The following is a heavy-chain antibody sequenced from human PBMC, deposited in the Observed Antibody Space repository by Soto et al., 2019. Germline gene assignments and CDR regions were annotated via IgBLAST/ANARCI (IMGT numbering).Heavy chain of an antibody. Sequence: QVQLQESGPGLVKPSQTLSLTCTVSGGSISSGGYYWSWIRQHPGKGLEWIGYIYYSGSTYYNPSLKRRVTISVDTSKNQFSLKLSSVTAADTAVYYCARMDTAMAHFDYWGQGTLVTVSS. J-gene: IGHJ4*02. D-gene: IGHD5-18*01. CDR1: GGSISSGGYY. CDR2: IYYSGST. CDR3: ARMDTAMAHFDY. V-gene: IGHV4-31*03.